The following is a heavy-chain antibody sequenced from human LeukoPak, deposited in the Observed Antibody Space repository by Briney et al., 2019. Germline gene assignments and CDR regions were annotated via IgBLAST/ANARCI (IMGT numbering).Heavy chain of an antibody. D-gene: IGHD3-3*01. CDR1: GFTFSTYW. CDR2: IKEDGSEK. J-gene: IGHJ4*02. V-gene: IGHV3-7*01. Sequence: GGSLRLSCAASGFTFSTYWMSWVRRAPGKGLEWVAYIKEDGSEKYYVDSVKGRFTISRDNAKNSLFLQLSSLTAEDTAVYYCARDRSGTSGVTSLLDYWGQGTLVTVSS. CDR3: ARDRSGTSGVTSLLDY.